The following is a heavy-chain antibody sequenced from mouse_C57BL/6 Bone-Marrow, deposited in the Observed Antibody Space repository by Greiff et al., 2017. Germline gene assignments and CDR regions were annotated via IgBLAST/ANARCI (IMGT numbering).Heavy chain of an antibody. CDR3: ASGLGSSGYFAY. Sequence: VQLQESGPGLVAPSQSLSITCTVSGFSLTSYGVDWVRQSPGKGLEWLGVIWGVGSTNYNSALKSRLSISKDNSKSQVFLKMNSLQTDDTAMYYCASGLGSSGYFAYWGQGTLVTVSA. V-gene: IGHV2-6*01. J-gene: IGHJ3*01. D-gene: IGHD3-2*02. CDR2: IWGVGST. CDR1: GFSLTSYG.